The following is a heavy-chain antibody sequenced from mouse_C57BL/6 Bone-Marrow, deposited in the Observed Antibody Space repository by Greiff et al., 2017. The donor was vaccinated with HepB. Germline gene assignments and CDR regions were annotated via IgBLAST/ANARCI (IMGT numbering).Heavy chain of an antibody. J-gene: IGHJ4*01. CDR3: ARGYYGSLYAMDY. Sequence: QVHVKQSGAELARPGASVKLSCKASGYTFTSYGISWVKQRTGQGLEWIGEIYPRSGNTYYNEKFKGKATLTADKSSSTAYMELRSLTSEDSAVYFCARGYYGSLYAMDYWGQGTSVTVSS. V-gene: IGHV1-81*01. D-gene: IGHD1-1*01. CDR2: IYPRSGNT. CDR1: GYTFTSYG.